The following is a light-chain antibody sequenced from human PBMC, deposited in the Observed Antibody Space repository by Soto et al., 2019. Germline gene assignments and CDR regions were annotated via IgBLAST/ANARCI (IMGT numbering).Light chain of an antibody. Sequence: IVMTHSPSTLSVSKGETSTLSCRASQYVSNKVAWYQQKPGQAPSLLILGAYTRATGVPDRFSGSGSGTEFTISISSIKCEDFEVYSCNKYKEWTKFKFGQGTRTEIK. CDR1: QYVSNK. J-gene: IGKJ5*01. CDR2: GAY. CDR3: NKYKEWTKFK. V-gene: IGKV3-15*01.